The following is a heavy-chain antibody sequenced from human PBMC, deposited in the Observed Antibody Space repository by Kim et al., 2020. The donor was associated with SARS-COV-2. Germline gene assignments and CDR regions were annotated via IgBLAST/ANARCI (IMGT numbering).Heavy chain of an antibody. Sequence: SETLSLTCTVSGGSLSSGGYYWSWIRQFPGKDLEWIWYIYHSGSTYYNPSLKSRVIMSVDTSKNQFSLKLSSVTAADTAVYYCARDGYSYLDVWGQGTTV. CDR3: ARDGYSYLDV. CDR2: IYHSGST. D-gene: IGHD5-18*01. V-gene: IGHV4-31*03. J-gene: IGHJ6*01. CDR1: GGSLSSGGYY.